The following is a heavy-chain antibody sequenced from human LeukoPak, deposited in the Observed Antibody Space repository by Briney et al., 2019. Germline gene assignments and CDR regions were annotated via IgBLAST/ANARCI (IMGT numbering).Heavy chain of an antibody. CDR1: GSSFTSYW. V-gene: IGHV5-51*01. CDR2: IYPGDSDT. D-gene: IGHD3-9*01. CDR3: ARAHYDILTGYYFDY. Sequence: GGSLQISCKGSGSSFTSYWIGWVRQMPGKGLEWMGIIYPGDSDTRYSPSFQGQVTISADKSISTAYLQWSSLKASDTAMYYCARAHYDILTGYYFDYWGQGTLVTVSS. J-gene: IGHJ4*02.